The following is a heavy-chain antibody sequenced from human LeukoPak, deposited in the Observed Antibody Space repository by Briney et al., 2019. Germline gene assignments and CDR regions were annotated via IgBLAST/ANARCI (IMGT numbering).Heavy chain of an antibody. CDR2: ISAYNGNT. Sequence: ASVKVSCKASGGTFSSYAISWVRQAPGQGLEWMGWISAYNGNTNYAQKLQGRVTMTTDTSTSTAYVELRSLGSDDTAVYYCARDLAAADSGYYYYGMDVWGQGTTVTVSS. J-gene: IGHJ6*02. V-gene: IGHV1-18*01. CDR3: ARDLAAADSGYYYYGMDV. CDR1: GGTFSSYA. D-gene: IGHD6-13*01.